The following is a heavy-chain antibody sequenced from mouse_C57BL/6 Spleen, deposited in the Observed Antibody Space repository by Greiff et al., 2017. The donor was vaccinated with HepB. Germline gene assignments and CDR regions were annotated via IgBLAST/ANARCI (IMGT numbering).Heavy chain of an antibody. J-gene: IGHJ4*01. Sequence: EVKLQQSGPELVKPGASVKISCKASGYTFTDYYMNWVKQSHGKSLEWIGDINPNNGGTSYNQKFKGKATLTVDKSSSTAYMELRSLTSEDSAVYYCARGYYGTSAMDYWGQGTSVTVSS. CDR3: ARGYYGTSAMDY. CDR2: INPNNGGT. CDR1: GYTFTDYY. V-gene: IGHV1-26*01. D-gene: IGHD1-1*01.